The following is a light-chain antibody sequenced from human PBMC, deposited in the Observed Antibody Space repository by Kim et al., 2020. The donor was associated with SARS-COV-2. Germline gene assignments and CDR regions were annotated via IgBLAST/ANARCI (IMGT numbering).Light chain of an antibody. CDR1: QDIANS. V-gene: IGKV1-27*01. CDR3: QKYDTAPWT. CDR2: AAS. Sequence: ASDGDGVTNTCRASQDIANSLAWYQQKPGTIPKLLIYAASTLQSGVPYRFSGSGSGTEFTLTIGSLQTEDVATYYCQKYDTAPWTFGPGTKVDIK. J-gene: IGKJ1*01.